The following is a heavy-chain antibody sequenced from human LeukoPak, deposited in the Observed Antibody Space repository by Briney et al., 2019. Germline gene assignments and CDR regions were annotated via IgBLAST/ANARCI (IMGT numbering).Heavy chain of an antibody. CDR1: GFTFSSYT. D-gene: IGHD6-13*01. J-gene: IGHJ4*02. Sequence: GGSLRLSCAASGFTFSSYTMNWVRQAPGKGLEWVSSISSTTSSYMYYADSVKGRFTISRDNAKNSLYLQMNSLRAEDTAVYYCARVHPIAAAGTGFDYWGQGILVTVSS. V-gene: IGHV3-21*01. CDR2: ISSTTSSYM. CDR3: ARVHPIAAAGTGFDY.